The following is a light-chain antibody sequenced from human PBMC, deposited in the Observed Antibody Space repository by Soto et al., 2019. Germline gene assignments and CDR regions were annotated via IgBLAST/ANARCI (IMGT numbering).Light chain of an antibody. J-gene: IGKJ1*01. CDR2: GAS. CDR1: QSVGSN. CDR3: QQYTT. V-gene: IGKV3D-15*01. Sequence: EIVMTQSPATLSVSPGERATLSCRASQSVGSNLAWYEQKPSPATRLLIYGASNRATGIPARFSGSGSGTAFTLTISSLQAEDFAVYCCQQYTTFGQGTKVDI.